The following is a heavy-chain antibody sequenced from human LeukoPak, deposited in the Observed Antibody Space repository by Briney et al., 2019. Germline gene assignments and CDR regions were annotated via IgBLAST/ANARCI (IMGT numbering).Heavy chain of an antibody. CDR1: GGSISSGDYY. V-gene: IGHV4-30-4*08. Sequence: PSQTLTLTCTVSGGSISSGDYYWSWIRQPPGKGLEWIGYIYYSGSTYYNPSLKSRVTISVDTSKNQFSLKLRSVTAADTAVYHCARDVLRRGYDFWSGYHWFDPWGQGTLVTVSS. CDR2: IYYSGST. J-gene: IGHJ5*02. CDR3: ARDVLRRGYDFWSGYHWFDP. D-gene: IGHD3-3*01.